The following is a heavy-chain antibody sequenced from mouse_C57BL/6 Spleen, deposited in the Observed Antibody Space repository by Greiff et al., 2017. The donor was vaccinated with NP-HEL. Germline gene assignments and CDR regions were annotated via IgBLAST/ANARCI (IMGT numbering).Heavy chain of an antibody. J-gene: IGHJ2*01. CDR3: AFYYGTSGTYFDY. CDR1: GYSFTGYY. V-gene: IGHV1-42*01. D-gene: IGHD1-2*01. Sequence: EVQLQQSGPELVKPGASVKISCKASGYSFTGYYMNWVKQSPEKSLEWIGEINPSTGGTTYNQKFKAKATLTVDKSSSTAYMQLKSLTSEDSAVYYCAFYYGTSGTYFDYWGQGTTLTVSS. CDR2: INPSTGGT.